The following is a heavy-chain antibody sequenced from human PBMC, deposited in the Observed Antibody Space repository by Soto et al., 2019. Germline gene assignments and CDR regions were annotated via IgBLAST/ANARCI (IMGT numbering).Heavy chain of an antibody. CDR3: AKERVRDFDG. Sequence: VQLVESGGGLVRPGGSLRLSCAASGFTFDDHAMHWVRQAPGKGLEWISAITWNSVALDYAASVKGRFTISRDNAKNSLYLQMDNLRPEDTALYYCAKERVRDFDGWGQGTLVTVSS. D-gene: IGHD3-9*01. CDR1: GFTFDDHA. CDR2: ITWNSVAL. V-gene: IGHV3-9*01. J-gene: IGHJ4*02.